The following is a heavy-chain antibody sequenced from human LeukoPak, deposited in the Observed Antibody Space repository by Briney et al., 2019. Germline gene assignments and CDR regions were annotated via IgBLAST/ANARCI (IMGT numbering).Heavy chain of an antibody. CDR1: GYTFTSYG. V-gene: IGHV1-18*01. J-gene: IGHJ3*02. D-gene: IGHD3-22*01. CDR3: ARMMTPRLYYDSSGYYYGAFDI. Sequence: ASVKVSCKASGYTFTSYGISWVRQAPGQGLEWMGWISAYNGNTNYAQKLQGRVNMTTDTSTSTAYMELRSLRSDDTAVYYCARMMTPRLYYDSSGYYYGAFDIWGQGTMVTVSS. CDR2: ISAYNGNT.